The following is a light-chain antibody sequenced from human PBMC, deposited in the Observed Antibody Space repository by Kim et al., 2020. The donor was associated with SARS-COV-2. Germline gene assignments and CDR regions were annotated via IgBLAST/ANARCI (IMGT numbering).Light chain of an antibody. Sequence: DIQLTQSPSSLSPSVGDRVTLTCRASQGISNFLNWYQHKPGKAPKLLISAASTLQSGAPSRFTGSGSGTDFTLTITTVQPDDSATNYCQQSYYTLMYPFGRGTKLVI. CDR1: QGISNF. CDR3: QQSYYTLMYP. J-gene: IGKJ2*01. V-gene: IGKV1-39*01. CDR2: AAS.